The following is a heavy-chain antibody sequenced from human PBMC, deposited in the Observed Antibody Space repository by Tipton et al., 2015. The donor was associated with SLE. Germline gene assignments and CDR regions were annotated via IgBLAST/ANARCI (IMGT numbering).Heavy chain of an antibody. CDR3: ASGGGLFHAFDI. CDR1: GFTFSSYW. J-gene: IGHJ3*02. CDR2: IKQDGSEK. D-gene: IGHD3-10*01. V-gene: IGHV3-7*01. Sequence: SLRLSCAASGFTFSSYWMSWVRQAPGKGLEWVANIKQDGSEKYYVDSVKGRFTISRDNAKNSLYLQMNSLRAEDTAVYYCASGGGLFHAFDIWGQGTMVTVSS.